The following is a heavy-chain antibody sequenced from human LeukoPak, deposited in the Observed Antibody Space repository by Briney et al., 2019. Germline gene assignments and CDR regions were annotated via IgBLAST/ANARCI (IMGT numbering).Heavy chain of an antibody. D-gene: IGHD1-26*01. CDR3: AKGRVGAVDAFDI. Sequence: GGSLRLSCAASGFTFDDYAMHWVRQAPGKGLEWVSGISWNSGSIGYADSVKGRFTISRDNAKNSLYLQMNSLRAEDMALYYCAKGRVGAVDAFDIWGQGTMVTVSS. CDR2: ISWNSGSI. CDR1: GFTFDDYA. V-gene: IGHV3-9*03. J-gene: IGHJ3*02.